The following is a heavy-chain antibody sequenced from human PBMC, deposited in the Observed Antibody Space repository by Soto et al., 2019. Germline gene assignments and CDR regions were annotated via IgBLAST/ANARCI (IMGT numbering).Heavy chain of an antibody. CDR3: AKNQERELPRVIDF. J-gene: IGHJ4*02. V-gene: IGHV3-23*01. Sequence: GGSLRLSCATSGLTFSNYAMSWVRQAPGGGLGWVSSMSGSSSTTYYADSVRGRFTISRDRSKNTLYRQMSSLRAEDTALYYCAKNQERELPRVIDFWGQGTLVTVSS. D-gene: IGHD1-7*01. CDR2: MSGSSSTT. CDR1: GLTFSNYA.